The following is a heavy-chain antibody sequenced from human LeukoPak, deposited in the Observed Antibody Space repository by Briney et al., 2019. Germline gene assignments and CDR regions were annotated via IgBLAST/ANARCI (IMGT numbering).Heavy chain of an antibody. J-gene: IGHJ6*01. V-gene: IGHV3-48*03. Sequence: TGGSLRLSCAASGFTFSSYEMNWVRQAPGQGLEWVAYISSTCNTVHYAGSVKGRFTISRDNAKNTLYLQMNRLRAEDTAVYYCTKETPQIDVWGEGTTVTVSS. CDR1: GFTFSSYE. CDR2: ISSTCNTV. CDR3: TKETPQIDV. D-gene: IGHD2-15*01.